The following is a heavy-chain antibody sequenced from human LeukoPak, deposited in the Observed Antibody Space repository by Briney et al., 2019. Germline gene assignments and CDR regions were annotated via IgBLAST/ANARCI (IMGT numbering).Heavy chain of an antibody. J-gene: IGHJ4*02. CDR1: GGSLSNYY. D-gene: IGHD3-16*01. Sequence: SETLSLTCTVSGGSLSNYYWTWIRQPPGKGLELIAYIHYSGSTYSNPSIRSRVTISVDMSKNQFSLRLSSITAADAAVYYCARDSPEGTYAFDNWGQGTLVTVSS. CDR3: ARDSPEGTYAFDN. CDR2: IHYSGST. V-gene: IGHV4-59*12.